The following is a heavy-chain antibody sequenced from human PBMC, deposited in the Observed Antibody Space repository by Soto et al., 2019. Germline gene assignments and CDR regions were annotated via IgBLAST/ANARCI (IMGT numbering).Heavy chain of an antibody. CDR3: ARGNGDYFDY. CDR1: GYSISSGYY. CDR2: IYHSGST. Sequence: SETPSLTCTVSGYSISSGYYWGWIRQPPGKGLEWIGSIYHSGSTYYNPSLKSRVTISGDTSKNQFSLKLSSVTAADTAVYYCARGNGDYFDYWGQGTLVTVSS. V-gene: IGHV4-38-2*02. J-gene: IGHJ4*02. D-gene: IGHD1-1*01.